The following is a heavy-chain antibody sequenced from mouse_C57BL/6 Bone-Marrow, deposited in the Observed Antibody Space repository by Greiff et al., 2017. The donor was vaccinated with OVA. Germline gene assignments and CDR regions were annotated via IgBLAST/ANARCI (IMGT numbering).Heavy chain of an antibody. CDR3: ARHEVLDY. Sequence: EVLLVESGGDLVKPGGSLKLSCAASGFTFSSYGMSWVRQTPDKRLEWVATISSGGSYTYYPDSVKGRFTISRDNDKNTLYLQRCSMTYEDATMYYCARHEVLDYWGQGTTLSVSS. V-gene: IGHV5-6*01. J-gene: IGHJ2*01. CDR1: GFTFSSYG. CDR2: ISSGGSYT.